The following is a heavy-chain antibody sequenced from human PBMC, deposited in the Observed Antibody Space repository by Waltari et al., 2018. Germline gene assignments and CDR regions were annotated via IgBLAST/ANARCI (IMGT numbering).Heavy chain of an antibody. J-gene: IGHJ6*02. V-gene: IGHV1-69*01. D-gene: IGHD1-26*01. CDR2: ISPMDGTT. CDR3: ARVRKQWELLVTSSGYSAMDV. CDR1: GGTLRSYV. Sequence: QVQLVQSGAEVKKPGSSVKVSCKASGGTLRSYVISWVRQAPGQGLEGMGGISPMDGTTNYAQKFQGRVTITADEATSTFYMELSSLRVEDTATYYCARVRKQWELLVTSSGYSAMDVWGQGTTVTVSS.